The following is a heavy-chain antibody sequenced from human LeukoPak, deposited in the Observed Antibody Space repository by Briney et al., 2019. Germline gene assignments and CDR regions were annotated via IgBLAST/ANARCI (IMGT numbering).Heavy chain of an antibody. CDR1: GYTFTSYY. Sequence: EASVKVSCKASGYTFTSYYMHWVRQAPGQGLEWMGIINPSGGSTSYAQKFQGRVTMTRDMSTSIVYMELSSLRSEDTAVYYCARRASYDILTGYYYYFDYWGQGTLVTVSS. V-gene: IGHV1-46*01. CDR3: ARRASYDILTGYYYYFDY. D-gene: IGHD3-9*01. J-gene: IGHJ4*02. CDR2: INPSGGST.